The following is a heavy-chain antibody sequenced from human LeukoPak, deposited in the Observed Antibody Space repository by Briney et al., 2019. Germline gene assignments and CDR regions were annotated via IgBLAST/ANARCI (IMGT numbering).Heavy chain of an antibody. J-gene: IGHJ2*01. Sequence: AESLRISCEAAGYSFPNYWIGWWSQVPGKGLDWMGLIHPGDSDTRYSPSFQGHVTISVDKSITTAYLQWSSLQASDTAIYFCARVVVVPATHWYFDLWGRGSLVTVFS. CDR3: ARVVVVPATHWYFDL. CDR1: GYSFPNYW. CDR2: IHPGDSDT. D-gene: IGHD2-21*02. V-gene: IGHV5-51*01.